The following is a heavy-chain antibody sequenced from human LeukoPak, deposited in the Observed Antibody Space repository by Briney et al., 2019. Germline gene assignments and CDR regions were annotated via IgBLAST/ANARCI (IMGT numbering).Heavy chain of an antibody. CDR2: MNPNNGNT. J-gene: IGHJ5*02. V-gene: IGHV1-8*01. D-gene: IGHD3-10*01. CDR3: VRDGEGVAISVNYWFDP. CDR1: GFTFTSYD. Sequence: GGSEKVSCKASGFTFTSYDINWVRQASGQGLEWMGWMNPNNGNTGYAQKFQGRVTMTRDTSISTAYMELRGLRSEDTAVYYCVRDGEGVAISVNYWFDPWGQGTLVAVSS.